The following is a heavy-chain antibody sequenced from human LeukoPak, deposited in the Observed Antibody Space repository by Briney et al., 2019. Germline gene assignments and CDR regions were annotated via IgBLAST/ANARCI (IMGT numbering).Heavy chain of an antibody. V-gene: IGHV4-59*12. J-gene: IGHJ4*02. Sequence: SETLSLTCTVSGGSISSYYWSWIRQPPGKGLEWIGYIYYSGSTNYNPSLKSRVTISVDTSKNQFSLKLSSVTAADTAVYYCARDRTATLRYFDWRYFDYWGQGTLVTVSS. D-gene: IGHD3-9*01. CDR1: GGSISSYY. CDR3: ARDRTATLRYFDWRYFDY. CDR2: IYYSGST.